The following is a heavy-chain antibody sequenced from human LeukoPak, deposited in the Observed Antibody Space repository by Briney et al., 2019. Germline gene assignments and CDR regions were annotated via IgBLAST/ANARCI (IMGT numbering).Heavy chain of an antibody. Sequence: PGGSLRLSCAASGFTFSSYWMHWVRQAPGKGLVWVSRINTDGSSTSYADSVKGRFTISRDNAKNTLYLQMNSLRAEDTAVYYCARPLGYCSSTSCSNQGYWGQGTLVTVSS. CDR1: GFTFSSYW. D-gene: IGHD2-2*01. V-gene: IGHV3-74*01. CDR3: ARPLGYCSSTSCSNQGY. CDR2: INTDGSST. J-gene: IGHJ4*02.